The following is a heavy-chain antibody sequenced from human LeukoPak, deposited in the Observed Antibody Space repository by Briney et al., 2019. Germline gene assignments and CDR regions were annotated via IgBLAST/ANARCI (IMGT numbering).Heavy chain of an antibody. Sequence: AGGSLRLSCAASGFTFSSYAMSWVRQAPGKGLEWVSAISGSGGSKYYADSVKGRFTTSRDNSKNTLQLQMNSLRAEDTAVYYCAKGRYCSCGSCYGPPPHDYGGQGPLVTVSS. J-gene: IGHJ4*02. D-gene: IGHD2-15*01. CDR3: AKGRYCSCGSCYGPPPHDY. CDR1: GFTFSSYA. CDR2: ISGSGGSK. V-gene: IGHV3-23*01.